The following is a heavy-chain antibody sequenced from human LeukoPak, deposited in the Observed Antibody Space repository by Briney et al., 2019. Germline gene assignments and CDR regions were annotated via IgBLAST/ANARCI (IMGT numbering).Heavy chain of an antibody. CDR1: GYTFTRYY. J-gene: IGHJ4*02. D-gene: IGHD2-15*01. V-gene: IGHV1-46*01. Sequence: ASVKVSCKASGYTFTRYYIVWVRQAPGQGLEWMGRIDPSGGSTSYAQKFQGRVTMTRGTSTSTVYMELSSLISEDTAVYYCARNSGSGFDYWGQGTLVTVSS. CDR2: IDPSGGST. CDR3: ARNSGSGFDY.